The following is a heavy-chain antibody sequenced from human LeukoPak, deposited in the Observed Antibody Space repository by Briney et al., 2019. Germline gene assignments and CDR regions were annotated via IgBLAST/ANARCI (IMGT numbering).Heavy chain of an antibody. CDR2: IYPGDSDT. CDR3: ARLAWDSSGYP. D-gene: IGHD3-22*01. J-gene: IGHJ4*02. CDR1: GYSFTSYW. Sequence: GESLKISCKGSGYSFTSYWIXXVRXMPXXXXXWMGIIYPGDSDTRYSPSFQGQVTISADKSISTAYLQWSSLKASDTAMYYCARLAWDSSGYPWGQGTLVTVSS. V-gene: IGHV5-51*01.